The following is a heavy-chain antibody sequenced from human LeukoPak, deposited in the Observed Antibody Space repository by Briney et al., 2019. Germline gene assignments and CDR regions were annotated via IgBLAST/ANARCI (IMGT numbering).Heavy chain of an antibody. CDR2: IREDGSEK. Sequence: GGSLRLSCAASGFTFSSYEMNWVRQAKGKGLECVAKIREDGSEKHYVDSVKGRFSISRDNAKNSLYLQMNSLRAEDTAVYYCARDSGTTGEVKFDPWGQGTLVTVSS. J-gene: IGHJ5*02. D-gene: IGHD3-10*01. V-gene: IGHV3-7*01. CDR3: ARDSGTTGEVKFDP. CDR1: GFTFSSYE.